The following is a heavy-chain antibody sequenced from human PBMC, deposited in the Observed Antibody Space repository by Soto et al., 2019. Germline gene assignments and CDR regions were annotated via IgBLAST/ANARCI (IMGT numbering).Heavy chain of an antibody. V-gene: IGHV1-18*01. Sequence: QVHLVQSGAEVKKPGASVKVSCKASGYTFTNYDINWVRQAPGQGLEWMGWISTYTGNTNYAQKLQGRVTMTTDTSTSTAYMELRILRSDDTAVYYWARGYYYGSGRPTPGGMDVWGQGTTVTVSS. D-gene: IGHD3-10*01. CDR1: GYTFTNYD. CDR3: ARGYYYGSGRPTPGGMDV. J-gene: IGHJ6*02. CDR2: ISTYTGNT.